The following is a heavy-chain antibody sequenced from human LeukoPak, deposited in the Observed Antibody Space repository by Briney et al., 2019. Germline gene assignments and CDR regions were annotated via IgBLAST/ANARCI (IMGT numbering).Heavy chain of an antibody. CDR1: GFTFSDYY. V-gene: IGHV3-11*06. CDR3: ARAVTVAWSERRPGYYYMDV. J-gene: IGHJ6*03. D-gene: IGHD1-1*01. Sequence: GGSLRLSCAASGFTFSDYYMSWIRQAPGKGLEWVSSISSSRSYIYYADSVKGRFTISRDNAKNSLYLQMNSLRAEDTAIYYCARAVTVAWSERRPGYYYMDVWGKGTTVTVSS. CDR2: ISSSRSYI.